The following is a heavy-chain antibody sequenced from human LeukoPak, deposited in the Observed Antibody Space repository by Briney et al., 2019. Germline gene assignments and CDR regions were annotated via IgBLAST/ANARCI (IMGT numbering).Heavy chain of an antibody. D-gene: IGHD3-10*01. CDR3: AKSRSAMVRGVIEY. CDR2: ISPSGSA. J-gene: IGHJ4*02. Sequence: PGGPLRLSCAASGFTFSNFAMSWVRQAPGKGLEWVSVISPSGSAYNADPVKGRFTISRDNSKDTVYLQMDSLRAEDTATYYCAKSRSAMVRGVIEYWGQGTLVTVSS. V-gene: IGHV3-23*01. CDR1: GFTFSNFA.